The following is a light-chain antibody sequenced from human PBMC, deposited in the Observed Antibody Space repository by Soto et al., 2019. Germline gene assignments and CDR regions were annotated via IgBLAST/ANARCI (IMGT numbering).Light chain of an antibody. CDR2: GAS. V-gene: IGKV3-20*01. CDR1: QSVSSSY. CDR3: QQYGSSPWT. Sequence: EIVLTQSPGTLSLSPGERATLSCRASQSVSSSYLAWYQQKPGQSPGLLIYGASSRATGIPDRFSGSGSGTDFTLTISRLEPEDFAVYYCQQYGSSPWTFGQGTKVDNK. J-gene: IGKJ1*01.